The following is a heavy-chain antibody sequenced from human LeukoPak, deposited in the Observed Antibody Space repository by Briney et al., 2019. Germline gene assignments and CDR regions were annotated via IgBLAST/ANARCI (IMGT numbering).Heavy chain of an antibody. D-gene: IGHD5-24*01. J-gene: IGHJ5*02. CDR1: GGSISSSSYY. Sequence: SETLSLTCTVSGGSISSSSYYWGWIRQPRGKGLEWIGSIYYSGSTYYNPSLKSRVTISVDTSKNQFSLKLSSVTAADTAVYYCARGTRDGYNTNWFDPWGQGTLVTVSS. CDR3: ARGTRDGYNTNWFDP. CDR2: IYYSGST. V-gene: IGHV4-39*01.